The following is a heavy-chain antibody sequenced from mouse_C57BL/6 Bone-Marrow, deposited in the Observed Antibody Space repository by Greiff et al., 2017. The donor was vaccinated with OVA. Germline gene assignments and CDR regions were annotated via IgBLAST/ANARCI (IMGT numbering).Heavy chain of an antibody. CDR2: INPNNGGT. V-gene: IGHV1-18*01. CDR3: VKGGDGYWYFDV. J-gene: IGHJ1*03. Sequence: EVQLQQSGPELVKPGASVKIPCKASGYTFTDYNMDWVKQSHGKSLEWIGDINPNNGGTIYNQKFKGKATLTVDKSSSTAYMELRSLTSEDTAVYYCVKGGDGYWYFDVWGTGTTVTVSS. D-gene: IGHD2-3*01. CDR1: GYTFTDYN.